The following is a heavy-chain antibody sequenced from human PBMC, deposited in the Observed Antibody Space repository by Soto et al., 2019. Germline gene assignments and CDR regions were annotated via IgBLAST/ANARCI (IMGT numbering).Heavy chain of an antibody. CDR2: MNPNSGNT. V-gene: IGHV1-8*01. J-gene: IGHJ6*02. D-gene: IGHD5-18*01. CDR3: AISYTAMADYYYYGMDV. CDR1: GYTFTSYD. Sequence: ASVKVSCKASGYTFTSYDINWVRQATGQGLEWMGWMNPNSGNTGYARKFQGRVTMTRNTSISTAYMELSSLRSEDTAVYYCAISYTAMADYYYYGMDVWGQGTTVTVYS.